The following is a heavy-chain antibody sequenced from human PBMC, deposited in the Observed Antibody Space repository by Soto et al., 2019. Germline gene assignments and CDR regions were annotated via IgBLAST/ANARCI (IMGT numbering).Heavy chain of an antibody. J-gene: IGHJ4*02. CDR1: CCSINSCGFS. V-gene: IGHV4-30-2*01. CDR3: ARHGPIAAAGTVFDH. D-gene: IGHD6-13*01. Sequence: TLSLTCAFLCCSINSCGFSWKLIRQPPWKGLEWIGYIYHSGSTLYNPSLKSRVTISVDKSKNQFSLKLSSVTAADTAVYYCARHGPIAAAGTVFDHWGQGSLVTVSS. CDR2: IYHSGST.